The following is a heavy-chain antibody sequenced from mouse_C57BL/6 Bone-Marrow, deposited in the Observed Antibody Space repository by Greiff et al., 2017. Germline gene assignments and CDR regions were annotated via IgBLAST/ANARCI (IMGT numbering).Heavy chain of an antibody. D-gene: IGHD2-3*01. J-gene: IGHJ3*01. V-gene: IGHV6-3*01. Sequence: EVKLEESGGGLVQPGGSMKLSCVASGFTFSNYWMNWVRQSPGKGLEWVAQIRLKSDNYATHYAECVKGRFTISRDDSKSSVYLQMNNLRAEDTGIYYCTAGGWLLAYWGQGTLVTVSA. CDR2: IRLKSDNYAT. CDR1: GFTFSNYW. CDR3: TAGGWLLAY.